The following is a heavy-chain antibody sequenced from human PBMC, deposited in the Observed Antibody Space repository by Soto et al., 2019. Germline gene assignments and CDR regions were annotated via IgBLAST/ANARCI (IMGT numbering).Heavy chain of an antibody. J-gene: IGHJ5*02. D-gene: IGHD6-19*01. V-gene: IGHV3-30-3*01. CDR2: ISYDGSNK. CDR1: GFTFSSYA. Sequence: QVQLVESGGGVVQPGRSLRLSCAASGFTFSSYAMHWVRQAPGKGLEWVAVISYDGSNKYYADSVKGRFTISRDNSKNTLYLQMNSLRAEDTAVYYCARPIQYSSGPVNWFDPWGQGTLVTASS. CDR3: ARPIQYSSGPVNWFDP.